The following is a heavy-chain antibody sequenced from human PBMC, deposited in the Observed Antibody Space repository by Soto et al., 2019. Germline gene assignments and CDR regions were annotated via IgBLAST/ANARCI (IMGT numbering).Heavy chain of an antibody. Sequence: ASGQVCCKASGYTVTSYAISWVRQAPGQGLEWMGWISAYNGNTNYAQKLQGRVTMTTDTSTSTAYMELRSLRSDDTAVYYCARTGPHSSAYFAPPFDIWGHGTMVTV. CDR3: ARTGPHSSAYFAPPFDI. CDR2: ISAYNGNT. V-gene: IGHV1-18*01. D-gene: IGHD3-22*01. CDR1: GYTVTSYA. J-gene: IGHJ3*02.